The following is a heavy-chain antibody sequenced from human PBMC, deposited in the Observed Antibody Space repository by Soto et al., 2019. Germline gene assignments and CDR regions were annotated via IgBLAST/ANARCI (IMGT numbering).Heavy chain of an antibody. D-gene: IGHD3-9*01. CDR2: ISGSGGST. CDR3: AYLGKGDIVTGYYDAFDI. V-gene: IGHV3-23*01. Sequence: GGSLRLSCAASGFTFSSYAMSWVRQAPGKGLEWVSAISGSGGSTYYADSVKGRFTISRDNSKNTLYLQMNSLRAEDTAVYYCAYLGKGDIVTGYYDAFDIWGQGTMVTVS. CDR1: GFTFSSYA. J-gene: IGHJ3*02.